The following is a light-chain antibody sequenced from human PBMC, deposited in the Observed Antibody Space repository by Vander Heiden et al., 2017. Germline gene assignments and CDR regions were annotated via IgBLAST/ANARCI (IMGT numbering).Light chain of an antibody. CDR2: SNN. CDR3: AAWDDSLNGPVV. J-gene: IGLJ2*01. V-gene: IGLV1-44*01. CDR1: SSNIGSNT. Sequence: QSVLTQPPSASGTPGQRVTISCSGSSSNIGSNTVNWYQQLPGTAPKLIIYSNNQRHSGVPDRFSGSKSGTSASLAISGLQSEEEADYYCAAWDDSLNGPVVFGGGTKLTVL.